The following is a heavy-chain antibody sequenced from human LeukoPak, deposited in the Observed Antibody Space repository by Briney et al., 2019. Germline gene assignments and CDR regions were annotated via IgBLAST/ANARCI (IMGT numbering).Heavy chain of an antibody. CDR2: ISGSGGST. D-gene: IGHD3-22*01. CDR1: GFTFSSYA. V-gene: IGHV3-23*01. CDR3: AKDYGSGYYYSDY. Sequence: GGSLRPSCAASGFTFSSYAMSWVRQAPGKGLEWVSAISGSGGSTYYADSVKGRFTISRDNSKNTLYLQMNSLRAEDTAVYYCAKDYGSGYYYSDYWGQGTLVTVSS. J-gene: IGHJ4*02.